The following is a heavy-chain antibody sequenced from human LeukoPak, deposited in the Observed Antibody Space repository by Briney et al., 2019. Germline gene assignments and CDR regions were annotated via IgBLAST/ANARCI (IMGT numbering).Heavy chain of an antibody. D-gene: IGHD5-24*01. Sequence: SETLSLTCTVSGYSISRGYYWGWIRQPPGKGLEWIGYIYYSGSTNYNPSLKSRVTISVDTSKNQFSLKLSSVTAADTAVYYCARIPRDGYNPYYFDYWGQGTLVTVSS. CDR2: IYYSGST. V-gene: IGHV4-61*01. J-gene: IGHJ4*02. CDR3: ARIPRDGYNPYYFDY. CDR1: GYSISRGYY.